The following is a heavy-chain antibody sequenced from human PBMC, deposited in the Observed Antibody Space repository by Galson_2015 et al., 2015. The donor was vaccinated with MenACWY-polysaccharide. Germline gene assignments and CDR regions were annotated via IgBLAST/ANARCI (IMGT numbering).Heavy chain of an antibody. J-gene: IGHJ6*02. D-gene: IGHD5/OR15-5a*01. Sequence: SLRLSCAASGFTFNSYAMSWVRQAPGEGLEWVSGMSGRADSIYYGDSLKGRCTTSRDNSKNTLYLQMNSLRAEDTAVYYCAKDDPTVYGPLGGRDGSRPAHTVPVSS. CDR1: GFTFNSYA. CDR2: MSGRADSI. V-gene: IGHV3-23*01. CDR3: AKDDPTVYGPLGGRDG.